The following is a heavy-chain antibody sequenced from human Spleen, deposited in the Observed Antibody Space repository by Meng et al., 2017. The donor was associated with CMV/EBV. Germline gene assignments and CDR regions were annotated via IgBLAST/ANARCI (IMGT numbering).Heavy chain of an antibody. Sequence: GGSLRLSCAASGFTFSTSWMSWVRQAPGKGLEWVANIREDGSSKYYADPVKGRFTISRDNAKNSLFLQMNSLRAEDTAVYYCARDRVVVPAAFVGYYGMDVWGQGTTVTVSS. CDR2: IREDGSSK. V-gene: IGHV3-7*01. J-gene: IGHJ6*02. CDR1: GFTFSTSW. D-gene: IGHD2-2*01. CDR3: ARDRVVVPAAFVGYYGMDV.